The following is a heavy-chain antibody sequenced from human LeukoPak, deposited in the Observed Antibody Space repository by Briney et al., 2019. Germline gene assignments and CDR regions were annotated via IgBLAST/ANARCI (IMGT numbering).Heavy chain of an antibody. CDR1: GYTFTSYD. Sequence: ASVKVSCKASGYTFTSYDINWVRQATGQGLEWMGWMNPNSGNTGYAQKFQGRVTITRNTSISTAYMELSSLRSEDTAVYYCTRDRERGGSGPIRHWGQGTLVTVSS. J-gene: IGHJ1*01. D-gene: IGHD2-15*01. CDR2: MNPNSGNT. V-gene: IGHV1-8*03. CDR3: TRDRERGGSGPIRH.